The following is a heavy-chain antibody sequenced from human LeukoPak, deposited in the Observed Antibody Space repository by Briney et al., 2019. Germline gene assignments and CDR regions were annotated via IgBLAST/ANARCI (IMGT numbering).Heavy chain of an antibody. J-gene: IGHJ5*02. CDR2: ISSSSSTI. Sequence: GGSLRLSCAASGFTFSSYGMTWVRQAPGKGLEWVSYISSSSSTIYYADSVKGRFTISRDNAKNSLYLQMNSLRAEDTAVYYCARDRSYYYGSGGGFDPWGQGTLVTVSS. CDR3: ARDRSYYYGSGGGFDP. V-gene: IGHV3-48*04. D-gene: IGHD3-10*01. CDR1: GFTFSSYG.